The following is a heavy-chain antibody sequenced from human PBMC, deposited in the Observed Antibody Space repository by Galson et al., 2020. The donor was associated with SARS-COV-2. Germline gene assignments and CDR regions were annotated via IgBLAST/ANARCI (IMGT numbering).Heavy chain of an antibody. D-gene: IGHD5-18*01. J-gene: IGHJ4*02. Sequence: TGGSLRLSCAASGFTFSRYTMNWVRQAPGKGLEWVSSISSSSTYIYYADSVKGRFTISRDNAKNSLYLQMNSLRAEDTAVYYCAREEVFDTTMGFGYWGQGTLVIVSS. CDR3: AREEVFDTTMGFGY. CDR1: GFTFSRYT. V-gene: IGHV3-21*01. CDR2: ISSSSTYI.